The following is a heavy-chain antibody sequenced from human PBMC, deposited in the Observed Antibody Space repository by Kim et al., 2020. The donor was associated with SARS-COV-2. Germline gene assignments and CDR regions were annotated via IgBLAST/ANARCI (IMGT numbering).Heavy chain of an antibody. CDR3: ASLGSGFDFDF. D-gene: IGHD5-12*01. Sequence: YAVSVKGRLTISRDNAKNSLFLQMNSLRAEDTAVYYCASLGSGFDFDFWGQGTLVTVSS. J-gene: IGHJ4*02. V-gene: IGHV3-48*01.